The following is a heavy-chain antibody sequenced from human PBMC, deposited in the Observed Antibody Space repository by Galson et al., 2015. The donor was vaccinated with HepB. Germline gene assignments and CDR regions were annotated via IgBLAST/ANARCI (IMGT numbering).Heavy chain of an antibody. V-gene: IGHV3-23*01. D-gene: IGHD6-19*01. CDR3: AKVFPEKTDGWYRQALYYFDS. Sequence: SLRLSCAASGFTFRYYAMSWVRQAPGKGLEWVSAITPSGDNTYSADSMKGRFTISRDNSQNTLFLQVNSLRADDTAIYFCAKVFPEKTDGWYRQALYYFDSWGHGTRVTVSS. J-gene: IGHJ4*01. CDR1: GFTFRYYA. CDR2: ITPSGDNT.